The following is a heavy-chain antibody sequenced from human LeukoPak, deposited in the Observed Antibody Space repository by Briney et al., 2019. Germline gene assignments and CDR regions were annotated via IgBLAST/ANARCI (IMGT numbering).Heavy chain of an antibody. CDR2: IVISLST. D-gene: IGHD3-22*01. CDR1: GDSISSYY. CDR3: ARAPTGLLRVFYY. V-gene: IGHV4-4*09. Sequence: TSSETLSLTCTVSGDSISSYYWSWVRQPPGKGLERIGYIVISLSTNYNPSLKSPVTISVDTSKNQFSLKLSSVTASDTAVYYCARAPTGLLRVFYYCGQGTLVTVSS. J-gene: IGHJ4*02.